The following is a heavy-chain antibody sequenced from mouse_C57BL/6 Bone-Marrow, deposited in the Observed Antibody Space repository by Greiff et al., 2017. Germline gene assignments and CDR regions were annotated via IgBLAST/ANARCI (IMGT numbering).Heavy chain of an antibody. V-gene: IGHV1-82*01. Sequence: QVQLKESGPELVKPGASVKISCKASGYAFSSSWMNWVKQRPGKGLEWIGRIYPGDGDTNYNGKFKGKATLTADKSSSTAYMQLSSLTSEDSAVYVCEREGALYYGSSYWYFDVWGTGTTVTVSS. J-gene: IGHJ1*03. CDR2: IYPGDGDT. CDR1: GYAFSSSW. D-gene: IGHD1-1*01. CDR3: EREGALYYGSSYWYFDV.